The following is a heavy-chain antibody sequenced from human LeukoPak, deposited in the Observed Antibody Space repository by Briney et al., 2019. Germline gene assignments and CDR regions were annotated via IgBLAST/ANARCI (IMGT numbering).Heavy chain of an antibody. J-gene: IGHJ6*02. D-gene: IGHD2-2*01. Sequence: KTSETLSLTCAVYGGSFSGYYWSWIRQPPGKGLEWIGEINHSGSTNYNPSLKSRVTISVDTSKNQFSLKLSSVTAADTAVYYCARGPFPGYCSSTSCYYYYGMDVWGQGTTVTVSS. CDR2: INHSGST. V-gene: IGHV4-34*01. CDR3: ARGPFPGYCSSTSCYYYYGMDV. CDR1: GGSFSGYY.